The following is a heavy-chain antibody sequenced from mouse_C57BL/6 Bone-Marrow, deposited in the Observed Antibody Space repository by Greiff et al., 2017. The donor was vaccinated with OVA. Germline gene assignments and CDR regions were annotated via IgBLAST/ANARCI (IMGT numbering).Heavy chain of an antibody. Sequence: EVKLLESGPGLVKPSQSLSLTCSVTGYSITSGYYWTWIRQFPGNQLEWMGYISYDGSNNYHPSLKNRLSITRDTSKNQFFLKLNSVTTEDTATYYCARDQYDGSSYWYFDVGGTGTTVTVSS. CDR2: ISYDGSN. D-gene: IGHD1-1*01. J-gene: IGHJ1*03. V-gene: IGHV3-6*01. CDR1: GYSITSGYY. CDR3: ARDQYDGSSYWYFDV.